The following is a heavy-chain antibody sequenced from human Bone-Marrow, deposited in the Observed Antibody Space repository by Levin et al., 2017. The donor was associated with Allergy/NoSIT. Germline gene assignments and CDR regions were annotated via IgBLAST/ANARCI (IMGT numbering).Heavy chain of an antibody. CDR3: ARDLTYYDFWSTFYYGMDV. Sequence: GSLRLSCTVSGGSISSYYWSWIRQPAGKGLEWIGRIYTSGSTNYNPSLKSRVTMSVDTSKNQFSLKLSSVTAADTAVYYCARDLTYYDFWSTFYYGMDVWGQGTTVTVSS. V-gene: IGHV4-4*07. CDR2: IYTSGST. CDR1: GGSISSYY. D-gene: IGHD3-3*01. J-gene: IGHJ6*02.